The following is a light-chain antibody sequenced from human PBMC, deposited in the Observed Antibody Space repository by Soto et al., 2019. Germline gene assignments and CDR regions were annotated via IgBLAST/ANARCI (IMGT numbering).Light chain of an antibody. J-gene: IGKJ2*01. CDR1: QSVSSN. Sequence: EIVLTQSPATLSLSPGERATLSCRASQSVSSNLAWYQQKPGQAPRLLIYDASNRATGIPARFSGSGSGTELTVTTSSLEPEDFAVHYCQQRSNWSMYTFGQGAKLEIK. CDR3: QQRSNWSMYT. CDR2: DAS. V-gene: IGKV3-11*01.